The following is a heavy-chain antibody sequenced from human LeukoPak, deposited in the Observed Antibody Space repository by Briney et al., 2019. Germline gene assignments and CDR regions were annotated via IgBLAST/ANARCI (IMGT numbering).Heavy chain of an antibody. CDR1: GGSISSGGYY. V-gene: IGHV4-30-2*01. Sequence: SQTLSLTCTVSGGSISSGGYYWSWIRQPPGKGLEWIGYIYHSGSTYYNPSLKSRVTISVDRSKNQFSLKLSSVTAADTAVYYCARGYCTNGVCYGNWFDPWGQGTLVTVSS. J-gene: IGHJ5*02. CDR3: ARGYCTNGVCYGNWFDP. CDR2: IYHSGST. D-gene: IGHD2-8*01.